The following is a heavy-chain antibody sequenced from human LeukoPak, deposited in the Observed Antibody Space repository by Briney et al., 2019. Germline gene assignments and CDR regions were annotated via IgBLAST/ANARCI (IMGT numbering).Heavy chain of an antibody. V-gene: IGHV3-9*01. Sequence: PGGSLRLSCAASGFTFDDYAMHWVRQAPGKGLEWVSGISWNSGSIGYADSVKGRFTISRDNAKNSLYLQMNSLRAEDTALYYCAKDTYGDYDGAGDYWGQGTLVTVSS. CDR3: AKDTYGDYDGAGDY. CDR2: ISWNSGSI. J-gene: IGHJ4*02. CDR1: GFTFDDYA. D-gene: IGHD4-17*01.